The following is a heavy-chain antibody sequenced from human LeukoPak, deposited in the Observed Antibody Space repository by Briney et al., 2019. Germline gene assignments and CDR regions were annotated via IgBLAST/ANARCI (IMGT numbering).Heavy chain of an antibody. CDR2: IIPIFGTA. CDR3: ARPNAHTDGYFDY. CDR1: GGTFSSYA. V-gene: IGHV1-69*05. J-gene: IGHJ4*02. Sequence: ASVKVSCKASGGTFSSYAISWVRQAPGQGLEWMGGIIPIFGTANYAQKFQGRVTITTDTSTSTAYMELSSLRSEDTAVYYCARPNAHTDGYFDYWGQGTLVTVSS.